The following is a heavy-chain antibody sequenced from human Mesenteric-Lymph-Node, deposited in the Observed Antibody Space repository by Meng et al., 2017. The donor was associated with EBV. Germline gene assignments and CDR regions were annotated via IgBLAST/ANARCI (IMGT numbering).Heavy chain of an antibody. J-gene: IGHJ4*02. V-gene: IGHV1-46*01. CDR1: GYSFSNHY. D-gene: IGHD1-1*01. Sequence: QGQLVQSGAEVKEPGASVMFSCKASGYSFSNHYIHWVRQAPGQGLEWMGIINSDDGDTNYTQKFQGRVTMTRDTSTTTVYMELTSLTSEDTAVYYCVRADDQDFDYWGQGALVTVS. CDR2: INSDDGDT. CDR3: VRADDQDFDY.